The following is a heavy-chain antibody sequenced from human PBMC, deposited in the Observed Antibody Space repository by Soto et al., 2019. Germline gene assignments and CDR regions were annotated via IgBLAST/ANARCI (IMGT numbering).Heavy chain of an antibody. J-gene: IGHJ6*03. D-gene: IGHD3-10*01. CDR1: GGSFSGYY. CDR2: INHSGST. CDR3: ASIGSYGSGSHYYYYYMDV. Sequence: SETLSLTCAVYGGSFSGYYWSWIRQPPGKGLEWIGEINHSGSTNYNPSLKSRVTISVDTSKNQFSLKLSSVTAADTAVYYCASIGSYGSGSHYYYYYMDVWGKGTTVTVSS. V-gene: IGHV4-34*01.